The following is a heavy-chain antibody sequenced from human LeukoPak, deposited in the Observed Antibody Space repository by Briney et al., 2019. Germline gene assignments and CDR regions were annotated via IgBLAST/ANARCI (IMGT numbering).Heavy chain of an antibody. D-gene: IGHD2-2*02. CDR1: GGTFSSYA. Sequence: SVKVSCKASGGTFSSYAISWVRQARGQGLEWMGGIIPIFGTANYAQKFQGRVTITTDESTSTAYMELSSLRSEDTAVYYCARGLDCSSTSCYIGYYYYYMDVWGKGTTVTVSS. CDR2: IIPIFGTA. J-gene: IGHJ6*03. CDR3: ARGLDCSSTSCYIGYYYYYMDV. V-gene: IGHV1-69*05.